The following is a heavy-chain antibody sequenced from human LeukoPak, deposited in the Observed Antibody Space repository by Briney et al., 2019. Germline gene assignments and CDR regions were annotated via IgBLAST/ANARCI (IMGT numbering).Heavy chain of an antibody. CDR3: AREVGYFDY. V-gene: IGHV3-23*01. CDR2: INPSGESI. CDR1: GFTFANYA. J-gene: IGHJ4*02. Sequence: GGSLRLSCAASGFTFANYAMTWVRQAPGKGLEWVSTINPSGESINFADSVKGRFTISRDNAKNSLYLQMNSLRAEDTAVYYCAREVGYFDYWGQGTLVTVSS.